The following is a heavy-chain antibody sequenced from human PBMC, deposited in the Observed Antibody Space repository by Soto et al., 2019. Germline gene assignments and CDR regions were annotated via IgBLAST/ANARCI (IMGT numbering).Heavy chain of an antibody. CDR1: GFTFSSYA. D-gene: IGHD1-1*01. Sequence: GGSMRLSWAASGFTFSSYAMSWVRQAPGKGLEWVSAISGSGGSTYYADSVKGRFTISRDNSKNTLYLQMNSLRAEDTAVYYCAKDPSTLGTSYGMDVWGQGTTVTVSS. CDR2: ISGSGGST. J-gene: IGHJ6*02. V-gene: IGHV3-23*01. CDR3: AKDPSTLGTSYGMDV.